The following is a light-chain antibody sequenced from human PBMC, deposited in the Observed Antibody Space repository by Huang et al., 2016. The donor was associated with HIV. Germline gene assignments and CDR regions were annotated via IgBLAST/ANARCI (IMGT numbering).Light chain of an antibody. J-gene: IGKJ2*01. CDR2: GAS. V-gene: IGKV1-33*01. CDR3: QQYDSLYT. Sequence: IQMTQSPASLSAYVGDRVTISCQANQDIRSYLNWYQQKPGKAPRHLIYGASNLQAGVPSRFSGNGSGTDFTITISSLQSEDIATYYCQQYDSLYTFGQGTRLEIK. CDR1: QDIRSY.